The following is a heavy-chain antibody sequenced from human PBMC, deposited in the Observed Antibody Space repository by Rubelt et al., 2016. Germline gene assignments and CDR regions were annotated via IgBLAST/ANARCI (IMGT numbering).Heavy chain of an antibody. CDR3: ARGDASDY. CDR1: GFTFSSYA. Sequence: QVQLVESGGGVVQPGRSLRLSCAASGFTFSSYAMHWVRQAPGKGLEWVAVISYDGSNNYYADSVKGRFTNARDKSKNTLYLQMNSLRADDTAVYYCARGDASDYWGQGTLVTVSS. J-gene: IGHJ4*02. CDR2: ISYDGSNN. V-gene: IGHV3-30*04.